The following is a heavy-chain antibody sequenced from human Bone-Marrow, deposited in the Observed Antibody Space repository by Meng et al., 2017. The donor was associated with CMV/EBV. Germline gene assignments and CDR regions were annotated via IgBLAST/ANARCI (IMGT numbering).Heavy chain of an antibody. Sequence: ASVKVSCKASGYTFIGYDLHWVRQAPGQGLEWMGWINPKSGGTNYAQKFQGRVTMTRDTSISTAYMELSRLRSDDTAVYYCARDCGRDEWELRGWFDPWGQGTLVTVSS. J-gene: IGHJ5*02. CDR1: GYTFIGYD. CDR2: INPKSGGT. V-gene: IGHV1-2*02. CDR3: ARDCGRDEWELRGWFDP. D-gene: IGHD1-26*01.